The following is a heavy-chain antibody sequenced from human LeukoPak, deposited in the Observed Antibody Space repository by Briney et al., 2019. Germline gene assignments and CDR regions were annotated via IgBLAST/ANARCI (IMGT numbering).Heavy chain of an antibody. CDR2: IYTSGST. D-gene: IGHD6-19*01. J-gene: IGHJ3*02. CDR1: GGSISSYY. CDR3: ARLKGGWLHDAFDI. Sequence: SSETLSLTGTVPGGSISSYYWSWIRKPPGKGLEWIGYIYTSGSTNYNPSLKSRVTISVDTSKNQFSLKLSSVTAADTAVYYCARLKGGWLHDAFDIWGQGTMVTVSS. V-gene: IGHV4-4*09.